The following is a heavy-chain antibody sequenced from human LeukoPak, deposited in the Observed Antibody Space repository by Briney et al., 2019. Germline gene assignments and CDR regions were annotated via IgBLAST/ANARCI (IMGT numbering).Heavy chain of an antibody. CDR3: ARLYYYGSGSYYHYYYYGMDV. Sequence: SETLSLTCTVSGGSISSSSYYWGWIRQPPGKGLEWIGSIYYSGSTYYNSSLKSRVTISVDTSKNQFSLKLSSVTAADTAVYYCARLYYYGSGSYYHYYYYGMDVWGQGTTVTVSS. V-gene: IGHV4-39*01. J-gene: IGHJ6*02. CDR1: GGSISSSSYY. D-gene: IGHD3-10*01. CDR2: IYYSGST.